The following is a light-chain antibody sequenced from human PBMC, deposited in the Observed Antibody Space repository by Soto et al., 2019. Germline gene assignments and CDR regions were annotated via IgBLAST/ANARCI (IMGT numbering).Light chain of an antibody. J-gene: IGLJ1*01. Sequence: QSVLTQPASVSGSPGQSITISCTGTSSDVGGYNFVSWYQQHPDKAPKLMISDVTNRPSGVSNRFSGSKSGNTASLTISGLQAEDEADYYCSSYTSSGTYVFGTGTKSPS. V-gene: IGLV2-14*03. CDR1: SSDVGGYNF. CDR3: SSYTSSGTYV. CDR2: DVT.